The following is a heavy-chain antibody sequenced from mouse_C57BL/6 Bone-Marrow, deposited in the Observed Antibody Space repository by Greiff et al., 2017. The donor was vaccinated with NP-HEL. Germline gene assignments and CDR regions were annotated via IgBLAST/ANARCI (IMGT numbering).Heavy chain of an antibody. D-gene: IGHD3-2*01. CDR1: GYTFTSYW. Sequence: QVQLQQSGAELVKPGASVKMSCKASGYTFTSYWITWVKQRPGQGLEWIGDIYPGSGSTNYNEKFKSKATLTVDTSSSTAYMQLSSLTSEDSAVYYCARDGSYGETGWYFDVWGTGTTVTVSS. CDR2: IYPGSGST. CDR3: ARDGSYGETGWYFDV. V-gene: IGHV1-55*01. J-gene: IGHJ1*03.